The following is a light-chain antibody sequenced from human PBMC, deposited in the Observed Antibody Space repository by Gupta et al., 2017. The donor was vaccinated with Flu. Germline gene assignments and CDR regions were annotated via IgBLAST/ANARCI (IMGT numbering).Light chain of an antibody. CDR1: QDVIKY. CDR2: AAS. J-gene: IGKJ1*01. V-gene: IGKV1-39*01. Sequence: IQMTLSPSSLAASVGDRVTITCRASQDVIKYLNWYQQRPGKAPRPLIYAASNLESGVPSRITGDGSGTDFSLTTTKMQPEDFANYYCRQSYISPWTFGQGTTV. CDR3: RQSYISPWT.